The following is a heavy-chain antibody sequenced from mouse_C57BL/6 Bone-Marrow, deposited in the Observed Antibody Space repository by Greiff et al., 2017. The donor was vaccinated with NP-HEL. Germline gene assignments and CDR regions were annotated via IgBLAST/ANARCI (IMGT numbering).Heavy chain of an antibody. Sequence: VQLQQSGAELVKPGASVKLSCKASGYTFTEYTIHWVKQRSGQGLEWLGWFYPGSGSIKYNEKFKDKATLTADKSSSTVYMELSRLTSEDSAVYFCARHRYYGSSYEAWFAYWGQGTLVTVSA. CDR1: GYTFTEYT. CDR3: ARHRYYGSSYEAWFAY. D-gene: IGHD1-1*01. J-gene: IGHJ3*01. CDR2: FYPGSGSI. V-gene: IGHV1-62-2*01.